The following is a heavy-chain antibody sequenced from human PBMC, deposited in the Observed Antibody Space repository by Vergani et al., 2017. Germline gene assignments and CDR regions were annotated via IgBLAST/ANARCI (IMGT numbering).Heavy chain of an antibody. V-gene: IGHV4-38-2*01. CDR2: IYHSGST. Sequence: QVQLQESGPGLVKPSETLSLTCAVSGYSISSGYYWGWIRQTPGKGLEWIGSIYHSGSTYYNPSLKSRVTISVDTSKNQFSLKLSSVTAADTAVYYCAISRYYYGSGDDYWGQGTLVTVSS. CDR3: AISRYYYGSGDDY. CDR1: GYSISSGYY. D-gene: IGHD3-10*01. J-gene: IGHJ4*02.